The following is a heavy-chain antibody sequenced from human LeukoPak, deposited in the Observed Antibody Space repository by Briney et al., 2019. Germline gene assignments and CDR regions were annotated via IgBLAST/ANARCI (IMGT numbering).Heavy chain of an antibody. D-gene: IGHD3-16*01. CDR2: IYVGDSDT. CDR1: GNSFTTHW. V-gene: IGHV5-51*01. CDR3: ARLASVSWGIYPRYMDV. J-gene: IGHJ6*03. Sequence: GESLKISCKGSGNSFTTHWIGWVRQQPGKGLEWMGIIYVGDSDTRYSPAFQGQVTFSADKSISTAYLQWSSLKASDTAMYYCARLASVSWGIYPRYMDVWGKGTTVTVSS.